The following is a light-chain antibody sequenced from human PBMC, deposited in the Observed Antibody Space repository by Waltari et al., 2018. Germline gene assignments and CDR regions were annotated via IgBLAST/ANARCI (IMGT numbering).Light chain of an antibody. CDR1: PSVLYRSNNKTY. J-gene: IGKJ2*01. V-gene: IGKV4-1*01. CDR3: QQYYNSQYT. CDR2: WAS. Sequence: DIMMTKSPESMVESLRERAAIDCKSRPSVLYRSNNKTYLAWYQQKPGQHPKQLFYWASTRVSGVPDRFSGSGSGTDFTLTISSLQAEDVAVYYCQQYYNSQYTLGQGTKLEI.